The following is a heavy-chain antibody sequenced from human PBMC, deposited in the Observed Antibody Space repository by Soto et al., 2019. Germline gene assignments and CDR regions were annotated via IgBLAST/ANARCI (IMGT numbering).Heavy chain of an antibody. CDR1: GGTFGNSA. J-gene: IGHJ5*02. CDR3: ARDGEPQSAFWSGALGGGRFDL. V-gene: IGHV1-69*12. Sequence: QVQLVQSGAEVKKPGSSVNVSCKTSGGTFGNSAVTWVRQAPGQGLEWLGGIVPMFGTANYAQKFQGRVRIIAAESRIQAYIDVNSLQTLATALYCCARDGEPQSAFWSGALGGGRFDLWGQGPVVTVSS. CDR2: IVPMFGTA. D-gene: IGHD3-3*01.